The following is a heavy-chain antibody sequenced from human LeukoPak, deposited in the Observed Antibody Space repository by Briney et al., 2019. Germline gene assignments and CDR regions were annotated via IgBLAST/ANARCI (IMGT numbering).Heavy chain of an antibody. CDR1: GYTLTELS. D-gene: IGHD6-13*01. Sequence: ASVKVSCKVSGYTLTELSMHWVRQAPGKGLEWMGGFDPEDGETIYAQKFQGRVTMTEDTSTDTAYMELSSLRSEDTAVYYCAGPGIAAAGTGAFDIWGQGTMVTVSS. CDR3: AGPGIAAAGTGAFDI. V-gene: IGHV1-24*01. CDR2: FDPEDGET. J-gene: IGHJ3*02.